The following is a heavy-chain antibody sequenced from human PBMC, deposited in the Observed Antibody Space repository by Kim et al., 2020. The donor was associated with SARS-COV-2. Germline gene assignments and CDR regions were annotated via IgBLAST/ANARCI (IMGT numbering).Heavy chain of an antibody. D-gene: IGHD3-22*01. CDR2: IIPIFGTA. CDR1: GGTFSSYA. Sequence: SVKVSCKASGGTFSSYAISWVRQAPGQGLEWMGGIIPIFGTANYAQKFQGRVTITADESTSTAYMELSSLRSEDTAVYYCARGYYYDSSGYLRGYYYGMDVWGQGTTVTVSS. V-gene: IGHV1-69*13. CDR3: ARGYYYDSSGYLRGYYYGMDV. J-gene: IGHJ6*02.